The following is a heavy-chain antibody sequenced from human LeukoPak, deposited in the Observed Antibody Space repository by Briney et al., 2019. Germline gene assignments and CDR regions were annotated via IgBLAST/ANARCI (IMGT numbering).Heavy chain of an antibody. Sequence: PGGSLRLSCAASGFTFSSYGMHWVRQAPGKGLEWVAFIRYDGSNKYYADSVKGRFTISRDNSKNTLYLQMNSLRAEDTAVYYCAKDGMTTVTKRVGPHFDYWGQGTLVTVSS. J-gene: IGHJ4*02. CDR3: AKDGMTTVTKRVGPHFDY. D-gene: IGHD4-11*01. CDR1: GFTFSSYG. V-gene: IGHV3-30*02. CDR2: IRYDGSNK.